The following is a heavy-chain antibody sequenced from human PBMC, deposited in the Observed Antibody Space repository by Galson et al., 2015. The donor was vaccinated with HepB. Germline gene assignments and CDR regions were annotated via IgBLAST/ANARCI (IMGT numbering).Heavy chain of an antibody. D-gene: IGHD6-6*01. V-gene: IGHV5-51*01. J-gene: IGHJ4*02. CDR3: ARHKWGSSSSYFGY. Sequence: QSGAEVKKPGESLKISCKGSGYSFTNYWIGWVRQMPGKGLEWMGIIYPGDSDTRYSPSFQGQVSFSADKSISTVYLQWSSLKASDTAMYYCARHKWGSSSSYFGYWGQGTLSPSLQ. CDR2: IYPGDSDT. CDR1: GYSFTNYW.